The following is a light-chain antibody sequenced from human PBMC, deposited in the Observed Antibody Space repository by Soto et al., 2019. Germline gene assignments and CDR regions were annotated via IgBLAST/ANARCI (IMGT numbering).Light chain of an antibody. CDR2: HAS. CDR1: QSVNSC. J-gene: IGKJ4*01. Sequence: DIVMTQSPATLSVSPGDRTTLSCRASQSVNSCLAWYQQRPGEAPRLLIYHASTRATGIPARFSGGGSGTEFTLTISSLQAEDFAAYYCQQYTTCPRTFGGGTKVEIK. CDR3: QQYTTCPRT. V-gene: IGKV3-15*01.